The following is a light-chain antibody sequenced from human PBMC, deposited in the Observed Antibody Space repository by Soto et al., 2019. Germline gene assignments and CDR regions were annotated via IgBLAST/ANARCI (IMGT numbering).Light chain of an antibody. Sequence: QSALTQPASVSGSPGQSITISCTGTSSDVGGYNYVSWYQQHPCKATRLMIYEVTNRPSWVSNRFSGSKSCNTASLTISGLHDEDEAEYYCRSDKDSDTVFGGGTKLTVL. J-gene: IGLJ3*02. CDR3: RSDKDSDTV. V-gene: IGLV2-14*01. CDR2: EVT. CDR1: SSDVGGYNY.